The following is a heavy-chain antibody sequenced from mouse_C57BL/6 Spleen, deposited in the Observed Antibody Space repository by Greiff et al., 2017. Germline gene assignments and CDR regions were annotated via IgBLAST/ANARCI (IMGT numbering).Heavy chain of an antibody. D-gene: IGHD2-3*01. Sequence: VQLKESGPELVKPGASVKISCKASGYSFTDYNMNWVKQSPGKSLEWIGVINPNYGTTSYNQKFKGKATLTVDQSSTTAYMQLNSLTSEDSAVYYCARSDGYSTSGYAMDYWGQGTSVTVSS. CDR2: INPNYGTT. V-gene: IGHV1-39*01. CDR1: GYSFTDYN. CDR3: ARSDGYSTSGYAMDY. J-gene: IGHJ4*01.